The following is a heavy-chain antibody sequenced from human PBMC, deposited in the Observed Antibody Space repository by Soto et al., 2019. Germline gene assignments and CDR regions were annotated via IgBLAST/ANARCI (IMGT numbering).Heavy chain of an antibody. CDR1: GYTFTNND. CDR2: MNPGSGDT. V-gene: IGHV1-8*02. J-gene: IGHJ5*02. D-gene: IGHD5-18*01. Sequence: ASVEVSCKASGYTFTNNDVRWVRQATGQGLEWMGWMNPGSGDTGYAQKFQGRVTMTRDISIATAYMELNSLTSEDTAIYYCARMESFGSLNWFDPWGQGTLVTV. CDR3: ARMESFGSLNWFDP.